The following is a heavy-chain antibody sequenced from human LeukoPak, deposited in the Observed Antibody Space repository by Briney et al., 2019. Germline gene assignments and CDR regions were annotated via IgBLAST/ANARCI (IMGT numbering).Heavy chain of an antibody. CDR1: GGSISSYY. CDR2: IYTSGST. D-gene: IGHD3-22*01. V-gene: IGHV4-4*09. CDR3: ARMENYYPPFDI. J-gene: IGHJ3*02. Sequence: SETLSLTCTVSGGSISSYYWSWIRQPPGKGLEWIGYIYTSGSTNYNPSLKSRVTISVDTSKNQFSVKLSSVTAADTAVYYCARMENYYPPFDIWGQGTMVTVSS.